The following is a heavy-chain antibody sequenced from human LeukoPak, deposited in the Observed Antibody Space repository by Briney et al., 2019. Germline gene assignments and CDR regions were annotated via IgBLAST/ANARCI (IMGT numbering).Heavy chain of an antibody. Sequence: SETLSLTCTVSGGSISGYYWSWIRQSPGKGLEWIGYIYYTGSTTYNPSLKSRVTILVDTSRSQFSLKLTSVTAADTAVYYCARRVYGSGSYYFDYWGQGTLVTVSS. D-gene: IGHD3-10*01. V-gene: IGHV4-59*01. CDR3: ARRVYGSGSYYFDY. CDR2: IYYTGST. CDR1: GGSISGYY. J-gene: IGHJ4*02.